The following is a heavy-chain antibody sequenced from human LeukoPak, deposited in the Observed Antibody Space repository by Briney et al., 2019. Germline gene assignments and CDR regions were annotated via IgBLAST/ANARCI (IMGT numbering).Heavy chain of an antibody. J-gene: IGHJ6*04. CDR3: AGGSGSYRYYYYGMDV. CDR2: FDPEDGET. CDR1: GYTLTELS. D-gene: IGHD3-10*01. V-gene: IGHV1-24*01. Sequence: ASVKVSCKVSGYTLTELSMHWVRQAPGKGLEWMGGFDPEDGETIYAQKFQGRVTMTEDTSTDTAYMELSSLRSEDTAVYYCAGGSGSYRYYYYGMDVWGKGTTVTVSS.